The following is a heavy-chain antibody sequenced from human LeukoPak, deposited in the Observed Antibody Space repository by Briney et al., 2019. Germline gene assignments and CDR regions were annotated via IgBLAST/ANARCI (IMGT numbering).Heavy chain of an antibody. CDR3: ATLAALSYDSSGYYGDAFDI. CDR1: GYTFTGYY. J-gene: IGHJ3*02. D-gene: IGHD3-22*01. Sequence: ASVKVSCKASGYTFTGYYMHWVRQAPGQGLEWMGRINPNSGGTNYAQKFQGRVTMTRDTSISTAYMELSRLRSDDTAVYYCATLAALSYDSSGYYGDAFDIWGQGTMVTVSS. CDR2: INPNSGGT. V-gene: IGHV1-2*06.